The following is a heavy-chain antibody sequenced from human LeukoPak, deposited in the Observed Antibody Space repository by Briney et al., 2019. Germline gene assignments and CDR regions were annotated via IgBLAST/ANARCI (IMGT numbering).Heavy chain of an antibody. V-gene: IGHV4-4*02. Sequence: SGTLSLTFALPGGSISSLNWWSWVRQPPGKGLEWIGEIYHSGITNYNPSLKSRVTVSVDKSKNQFSLKLTSVTAADTAVYYCANLGVSVTTIDSWGQGTLVTVSS. CDR2: IYHSGIT. D-gene: IGHD4-17*01. CDR3: ANLGVSVTTIDS. J-gene: IGHJ4*02. CDR1: GGSISSLNW.